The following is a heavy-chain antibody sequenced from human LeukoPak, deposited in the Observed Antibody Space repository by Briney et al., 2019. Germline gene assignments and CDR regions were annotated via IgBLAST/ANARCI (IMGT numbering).Heavy chain of an antibody. Sequence: PSETLSLTCTVSGGSISSGSYYWSWNRQPAGKGLEWIGHIYTSGSNNYNPSLKSRVTISVDTSKNQFSLKLSSVTAADMAVYYCARAIYNWNYMRYWGQGTLVTVSS. CDR1: GGSISSGSYY. CDR3: ARAIYNWNYMRY. V-gene: IGHV4-61*09. J-gene: IGHJ4*02. CDR2: IYTSGSN. D-gene: IGHD1-7*01.